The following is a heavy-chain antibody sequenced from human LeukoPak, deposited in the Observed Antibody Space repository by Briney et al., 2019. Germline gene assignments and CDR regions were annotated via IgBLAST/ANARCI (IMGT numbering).Heavy chain of an antibody. D-gene: IGHD3-10*01. J-gene: IGHJ4*02. V-gene: IGHV1-8*01. CDR1: GYTFTSYD. CDR2: MNPNSGNT. CDR3: ARGFYYYGSGSSGAFNC. Sequence: ASVKVSCKASGYTFTSYDINWVRQATGQGLEWMGRMNPNSGNTGYAQKFQGRVTMTRNTSISTAYMELSSLRSEDTAVYYCARGFYYYGSGSSGAFNCWGQGTLVTVSS.